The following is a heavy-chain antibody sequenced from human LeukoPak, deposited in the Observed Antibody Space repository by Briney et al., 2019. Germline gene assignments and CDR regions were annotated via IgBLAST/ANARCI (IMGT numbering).Heavy chain of an antibody. J-gene: IGHJ4*02. CDR3: ARESAAGLFDY. V-gene: IGHV4-39*02. CDR1: GGSISSTSHY. D-gene: IGHD6-13*01. Sequence: SETLSLTCTVSGGSISSTSHYWGWIRQPPGKGLEWIGNIYYSGSAHYNPSLKSRVTISVDTSKNQLSLKLSSVTAADTAVYYCARESAAGLFDYWGQGTLVTVSS. CDR2: IYYSGSA.